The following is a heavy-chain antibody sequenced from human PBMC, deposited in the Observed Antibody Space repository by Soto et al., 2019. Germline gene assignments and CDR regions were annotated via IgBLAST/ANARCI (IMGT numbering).Heavy chain of an antibody. CDR3: AKDRAGSYFGPGMDV. CDR1: GFTFSSYA. V-gene: IGHV3-23*01. CDR2: ISGSGGST. Sequence: EVQLLESGGGLVQPGGSLRLSCAASGFTFSSYAMSWVRQAPGKGLEWVSAISGSGGSTYYADSVKGRFTISRDNSKNTRYLQMNSLRAEDTAVYYCAKDRAGSYFGPGMDVWGQGTTVTVSS. D-gene: IGHD3-10*01. J-gene: IGHJ6*02.